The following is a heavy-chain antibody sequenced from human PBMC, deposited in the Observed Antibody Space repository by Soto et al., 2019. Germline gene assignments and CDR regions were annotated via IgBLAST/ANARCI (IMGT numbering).Heavy chain of an antibody. Sequence: EVQLVESGGGLVQPGGSLRLSCAASGFTVSSNYMSWVRQAPGKGLEWVSVIYSGGSTYYADSVKGRFTISRDNSKNTLYRQMNSLRAEDTAVYYGAIPYSSGFSPFDYWGQGTLVTVSS. CDR2: IYSGGST. V-gene: IGHV3-66*01. CDR1: GFTVSSNY. J-gene: IGHJ4*02. CDR3: AIPYSSGFSPFDY. D-gene: IGHD6-19*01.